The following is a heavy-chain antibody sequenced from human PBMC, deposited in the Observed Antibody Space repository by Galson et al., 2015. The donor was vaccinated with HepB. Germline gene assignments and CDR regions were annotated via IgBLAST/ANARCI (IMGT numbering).Heavy chain of an antibody. D-gene: IGHD3-3*01. Sequence: SVKVSCKASGYILTGYYIHWVRQAPGQGLEWMGWINPNSGATNYAQTFQGRVTMTSDTSISTAYMELSSLRSDDTAIYYCARASPWSGSDYWGQGTLVTVSS. J-gene: IGHJ4*02. CDR2: INPNSGAT. V-gene: IGHV1-2*02. CDR1: GYILTGYY. CDR3: ARASPWSGSDY.